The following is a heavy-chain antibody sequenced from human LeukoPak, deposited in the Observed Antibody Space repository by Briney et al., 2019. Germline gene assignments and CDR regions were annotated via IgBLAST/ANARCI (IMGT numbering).Heavy chain of an antibody. V-gene: IGHV1-69*13. D-gene: IGHD1-26*01. Sequence: SVKVSCKASGGTFSSYAISWVRQAPGQGLEWMGGIIPIFGTANYAQKFQGRVTITADESTSTAYMEPSSLRSEDTAVYYCSRDWGSGSYHNRLSVGGLDYWGQGTLVTVSS. CDR1: GGTFSSYA. CDR3: SRDWGSGSYHNRLSVGGLDY. J-gene: IGHJ4*02. CDR2: IIPIFGTA.